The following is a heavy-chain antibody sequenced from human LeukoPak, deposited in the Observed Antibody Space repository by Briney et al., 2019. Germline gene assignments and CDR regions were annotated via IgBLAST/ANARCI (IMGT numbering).Heavy chain of an antibody. J-gene: IGHJ4*02. Sequence: GGSLRLSCAASGFIFSSYAMSWVRQAPGKGLEWVSAISGTVGSTYYADSVKGRFTISRDNSKNTLYLQMNSLRAEDTAVYYCAKDRGSIAVAGIDSWGQGTLVTVSS. V-gene: IGHV3-23*01. CDR1: GFIFSSYA. CDR2: ISGTVGST. CDR3: AKDRGSIAVAGIDS. D-gene: IGHD6-19*01.